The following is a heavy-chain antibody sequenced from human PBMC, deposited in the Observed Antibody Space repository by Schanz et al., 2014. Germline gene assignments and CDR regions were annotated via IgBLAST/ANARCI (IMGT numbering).Heavy chain of an antibody. CDR2: ISGRDGST. V-gene: IGHV3-23*01. CDR3: TTDNGHFAFDF. J-gene: IGHJ3*01. CDR1: GFTFSTYA. Sequence: EVHLLESGGGLVPPGGSLRLSCAAFGFTFSTYAMTWARQAPGMGLEWVSAISGRDGSTYYADSVRGRFTISRDNSKNTLFLQMNSLETEDTAVYYCTTDNGHFAFDFWGQGTMGTVSS. D-gene: IGHD2-8*01.